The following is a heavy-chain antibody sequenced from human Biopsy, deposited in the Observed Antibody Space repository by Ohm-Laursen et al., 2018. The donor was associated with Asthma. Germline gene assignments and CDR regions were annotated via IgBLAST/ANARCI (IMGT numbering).Heavy chain of an antibody. J-gene: IGHJ4*02. CDR3: ASDFPKDYVRYNFQF. Sequence: SVKVSCKVSGYSLTDLSMHWVRQAPGQGLEWMGGHDHEEGGTVNARRFQGRVTMTEDTSTDTAYMELSSLSSDDTAVYYCASDFPKDYVRYNFQFWGQGTLVSVSS. CDR2: HDHEEGGT. D-gene: IGHD4-17*01. CDR1: GYSLTDLS. V-gene: IGHV1-24*01.